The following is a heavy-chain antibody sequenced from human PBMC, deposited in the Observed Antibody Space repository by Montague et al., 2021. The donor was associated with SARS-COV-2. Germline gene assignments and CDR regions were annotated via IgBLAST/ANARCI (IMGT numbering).Heavy chain of an antibody. Sequence: SETLSLTCAVSGDSVSSGNYFWAWIRQPPGKGLEWIGSIYYSGSTYYNPSLKSRVTISVDTSKNQFSLKLSSVTAADTAVYYCARSPTYYHILTGYFNGPNWFDPWGQGTLVTVSS. V-gene: IGHV4-39*01. CDR2: IYYSGST. CDR3: ARSPTYYHILTGYFNGPNWFDP. D-gene: IGHD3-9*01. CDR1: GDSVSSGNYF. J-gene: IGHJ5*02.